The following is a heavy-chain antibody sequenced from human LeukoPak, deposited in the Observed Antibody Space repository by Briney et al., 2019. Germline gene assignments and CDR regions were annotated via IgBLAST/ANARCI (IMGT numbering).Heavy chain of an antibody. D-gene: IGHD1-1*01. CDR3: ARGTSGGYGGDY. CDR2: IWYDGGNK. CDR1: GFTFSSYG. J-gene: IGHJ4*02. Sequence: GGSLRLSCAASGFTFSSYGMHWVRQAPGKGLEWVAVIWYDGGNKYYADSVKGRFTISRDNSKNTLYLQMNSLRAEDTAVYYCARGTSGGYGGDYWGQGTLVTVSS. V-gene: IGHV3-33*01.